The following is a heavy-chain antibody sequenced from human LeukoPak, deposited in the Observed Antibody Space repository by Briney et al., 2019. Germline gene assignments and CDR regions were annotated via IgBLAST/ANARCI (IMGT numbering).Heavy chain of an antibody. V-gene: IGHV1-24*01. CDR2: FDPEDGET. Sequence: ASVKVSCKVSGYTLTELSMHWVRQAPGKGLEWMGGFDPEDGETIYAQKFQGRVTSTDTAYMELSSLRSKDTAVYYCATATYSSSWFDPWGQGTLVTVSS. CDR3: ATATYSSSWFDP. J-gene: IGHJ5*02. CDR1: GYTLTELS. D-gene: IGHD6-13*01.